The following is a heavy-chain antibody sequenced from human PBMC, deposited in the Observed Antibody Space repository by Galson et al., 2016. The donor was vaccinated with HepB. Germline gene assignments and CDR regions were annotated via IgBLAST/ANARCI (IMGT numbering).Heavy chain of an antibody. D-gene: IGHD6-6*01. Sequence: SLRLSCAASGFTVNSKYMNWVRQAPGKGLEWVSVIYSGGSTYYADSVKGRFTISRDNSKNTLYLQMNSLRAEDTATYYCAREDSSSGAVDLWGQGTMVTVSS. J-gene: IGHJ3*01. V-gene: IGHV3-53*01. CDR3: AREDSSSGAVDL. CDR2: IYSGGST. CDR1: GFTVNSKY.